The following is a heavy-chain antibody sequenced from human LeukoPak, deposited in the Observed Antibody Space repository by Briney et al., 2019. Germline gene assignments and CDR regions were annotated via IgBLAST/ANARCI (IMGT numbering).Heavy chain of an antibody. J-gene: IGHJ5*02. CDR1: GYTFTSYG. D-gene: IGHD4-17*01. Sequence: RASVKVSCKASGYTFTSYGISWVRQAPGQGLEWMGWISAYNGNTNYAQKLQGRVTMTTDTSTSTAYMELRSLRSDDTAVYYCARGRPRSTVTPYNWFDPWGQGTLVTVSS. V-gene: IGHV1-18*01. CDR3: ARGRPRSTVTPYNWFDP. CDR2: ISAYNGNT.